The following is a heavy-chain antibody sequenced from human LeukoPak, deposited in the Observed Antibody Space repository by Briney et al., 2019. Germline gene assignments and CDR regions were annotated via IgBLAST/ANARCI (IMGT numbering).Heavy chain of an antibody. CDR2: INPDGSGK. CDR3: ARDGTGSWFDP. Sequence: QPEGSLRLSCAASGFTFSIYWMTWVRHTPGKGLEWVANINPDGSGKAYVDSVKGRFTISRDNAKKSVFLEMNSLRVEDTAVYYCARDGTGSWFDPWGQGTLVTVSS. CDR1: GFTFSIYW. J-gene: IGHJ5*02. V-gene: IGHV3-7*05.